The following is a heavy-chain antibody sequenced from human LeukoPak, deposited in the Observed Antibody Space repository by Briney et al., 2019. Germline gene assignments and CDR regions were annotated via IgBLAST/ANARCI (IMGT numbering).Heavy chain of an antibody. D-gene: IGHD1-1*01. V-gene: IGHV3-11*06. Sequence: GGSLRLSCAASGFTFSDYYMSWIRQAPGKGLEWVSYISTSSTDTNYADSVKGRFTISRDNAKKSLYLQMNSLRAEDTAVYHCARDWAPSNENWFDPWGQGTLVTVSS. CDR3: ARDWAPSNENWFDP. J-gene: IGHJ5*02. CDR1: GFTFSDYY. CDR2: ISTSSTDT.